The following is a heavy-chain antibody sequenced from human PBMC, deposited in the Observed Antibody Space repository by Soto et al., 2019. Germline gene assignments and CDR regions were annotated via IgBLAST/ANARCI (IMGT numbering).Heavy chain of an antibody. CDR3: ARDVTMVRGVIITRWFDP. J-gene: IGHJ5*02. CDR1: GGSISSYY. V-gene: IGHV4-59*12. CDR2: IYYSGST. Sequence: PSETLSLTCTVSGGSISSYYWSWIRQPPGKGLEWIGYIYYSGSTNYNPSLKSRVTISVDTSKNQFSLKLSSVTAADTAVYYCARDVTMVRGVIITRWFDPWGQGTLVTVSS. D-gene: IGHD3-10*01.